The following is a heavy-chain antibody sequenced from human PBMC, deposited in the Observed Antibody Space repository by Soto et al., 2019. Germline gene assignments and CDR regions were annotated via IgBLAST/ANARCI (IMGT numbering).Heavy chain of an antibody. V-gene: IGHV3-7*05. J-gene: IGHJ6*02. CDR2: IKQDGSEK. Sequence: PGGSLRLSCAASGFTFSSYWVSWVRQAPGKGLEWVANIKQDGSEKYYADSVKGRFTISRDNAKNSLYLQMNSLRAEDTAVYYCATYTMVRGVIISYYYYGMDVWGQGTTVTVSS. CDR3: ATYTMVRGVIISYYYYGMDV. CDR1: GFTFSSYW. D-gene: IGHD3-10*01.